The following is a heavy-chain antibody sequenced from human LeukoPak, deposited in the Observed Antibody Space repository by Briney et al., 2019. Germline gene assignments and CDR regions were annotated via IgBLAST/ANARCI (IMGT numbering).Heavy chain of an antibody. V-gene: IGHV3-11*06. Sequence: VXYISSSSSYTNYPDSVEGRFTISRDNTKNSLYLQINSLRAEDTAVYYCARDSIAAAFYYFHYCGQGTLVTVSS. CDR2: ISSSSSYT. CDR3: ARDSIAAAFYYFHY. D-gene: IGHD6-13*01. J-gene: IGHJ4*02.